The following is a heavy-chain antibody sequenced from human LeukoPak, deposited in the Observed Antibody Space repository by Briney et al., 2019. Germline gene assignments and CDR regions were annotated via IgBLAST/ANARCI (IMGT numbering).Heavy chain of an antibody. CDR2: ISGSGGST. CDR3: AKASGDYVPYTIFDY. CDR1: GFTFSSYW. Sequence: GGSLRLSCAASGFTFSSYWMHWVRQAPGKGLEWVSAISGSGGSTYYADSVKGRFTISRDNSKNTLYLQMNSLRAEDTAVYYCAKASGDYVPYTIFDYWGQGTLVTVSS. V-gene: IGHV3-23*01. J-gene: IGHJ4*02. D-gene: IGHD4-17*01.